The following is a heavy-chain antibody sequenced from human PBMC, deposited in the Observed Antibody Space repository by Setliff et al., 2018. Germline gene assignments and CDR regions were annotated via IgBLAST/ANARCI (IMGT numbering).Heavy chain of an antibody. D-gene: IGHD4-4*01. V-gene: IGHV7-4-1*02. CDR3: ARASRFGTTVYRGSYYMDV. CDR1: GYTFTSYA. J-gene: IGHJ6*03. Sequence: VKVSCKASGYTFTSYAVNWVRQAPGQGLEWMGWINTNTGNPRYAQGFTGRFVFSLDTSVSTAYLQISSLKAEDSAVYYCARASRFGTTVYRGSYYMDVWGKGTTVTVS. CDR2: INTNTGNP.